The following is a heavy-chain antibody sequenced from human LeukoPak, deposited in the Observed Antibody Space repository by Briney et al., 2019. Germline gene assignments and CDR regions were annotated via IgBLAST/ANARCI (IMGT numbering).Heavy chain of an antibody. J-gene: IGHJ4*02. Sequence: GRSLRLSCAASGLTFSSYAMHWVRQAPGKELEWVAVISYDGSNKYYADSVKGRFTISRDNSKNTLYLQMNSLRAEDTAVYYCARVGVRSGSYYYFDYWGQGTLVTVSS. CDR2: ISYDGSNK. CDR3: ARVGVRSGSYYYFDY. D-gene: IGHD1-26*01. CDR1: GLTFSSYA. V-gene: IGHV3-30*04.